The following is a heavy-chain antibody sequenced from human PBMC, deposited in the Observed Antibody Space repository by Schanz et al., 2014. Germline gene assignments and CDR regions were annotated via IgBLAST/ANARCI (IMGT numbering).Heavy chain of an antibody. CDR3: ARDRGHGDLPGDI. J-gene: IGHJ3*02. Sequence: QVQLQQWGAGLLKPSETLSLTCAVYGGSFSGYYWSWIRQPPGKGLEWIAEINHGGSTNYNPSLKRRVTISVDTSKNQFSRKLRSVTAADTAVYYCARDRGHGDLPGDIWGQGTMVTVLS. D-gene: IGHD4-17*01. CDR1: GGSFSGYY. V-gene: IGHV4-34*01. CDR2: INHGGST.